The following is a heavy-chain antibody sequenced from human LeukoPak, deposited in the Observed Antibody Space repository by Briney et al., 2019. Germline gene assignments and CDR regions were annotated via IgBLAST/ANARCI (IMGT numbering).Heavy chain of an antibody. Sequence: GGSLRLSWAASAFTVRTYAMIWVRQAPGEGLEWVSTVRVRGGSTYYADSVKGRFTISRDNSNNTLYLQMNSLRAEDTAVYYCAKGAASRGYTYVANWGQGTLVTVSS. CDR3: AKGAASRGYTYVAN. V-gene: IGHV3-23*01. CDR2: VRVRGGST. CDR1: AFTVRTYA. D-gene: IGHD5-18*01. J-gene: IGHJ4*02.